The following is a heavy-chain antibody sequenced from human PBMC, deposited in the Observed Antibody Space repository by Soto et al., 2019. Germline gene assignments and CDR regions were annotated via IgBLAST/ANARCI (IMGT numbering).Heavy chain of an antibody. CDR2: IRSKANSYAT. CDR1: GFTFSGSA. J-gene: IGHJ6*02. CDR3: TRPYPNYYYYVMDV. V-gene: IGHV3-73*01. Sequence: RGSLRLSCAASGFTFSGSAMHWVRQASGKGLEWVGRIRSKANSYATAYAASVKGRFTISRDDSKNTAYLQMNSLKTEDTAVYYCTRPYPNYYYYVMDVWGQGTTVTVSS.